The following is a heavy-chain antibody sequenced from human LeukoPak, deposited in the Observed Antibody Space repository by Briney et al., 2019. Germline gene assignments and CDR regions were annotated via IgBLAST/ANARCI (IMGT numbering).Heavy chain of an antibody. CDR1: GGSFSGYY. CDR2: INHSGST. D-gene: IGHD6-19*01. J-gene: IGHJ4*02. Sequence: SETLSLTCAVYGGSFSGYYWSWIRQPPGKGLAWIGEINHSGSTNYNPSLKSRVTISVDTSKNQFSLKLSSVTAADTAVYYCARGGIAVAGNFDYWGQGTLVTVSS. V-gene: IGHV4-34*01. CDR3: ARGGIAVAGNFDY.